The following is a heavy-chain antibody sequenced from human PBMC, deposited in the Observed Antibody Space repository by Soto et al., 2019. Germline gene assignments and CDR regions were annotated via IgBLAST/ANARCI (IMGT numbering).Heavy chain of an antibody. J-gene: IGHJ4*02. Sequence: QVTLKESGPVLVKPTETLTLTCTVSGFSLSNARMGVSWIRQPPGKALEWLAHIFSNDEKSYSTSLKSRLTISKDTSKSQVVLTMTNLDPVDTATYYCARILREGSSWPHLDYWGQGTLVTVSS. D-gene: IGHD6-13*01. CDR1: GFSLSNARMG. CDR3: ARILREGSSWPHLDY. V-gene: IGHV2-26*01. CDR2: IFSNDEK.